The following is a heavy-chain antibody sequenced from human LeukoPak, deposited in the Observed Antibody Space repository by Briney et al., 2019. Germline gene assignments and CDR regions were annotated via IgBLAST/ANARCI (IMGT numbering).Heavy chain of an antibody. Sequence: PGGSLRLSCAASGFTFSSYWMSWVRQAPGKGLEWVANIKQDGSEKYYVDSVKGRFTISRDNAKNSLYLQMNSLGAEDTAVYYCARDKYRDAVDYWGQGTLVTVSS. CDR3: ARDKYRDAVDY. V-gene: IGHV3-7*01. D-gene: IGHD2-2*01. J-gene: IGHJ4*02. CDR1: GFTFSSYW. CDR2: IKQDGSEK.